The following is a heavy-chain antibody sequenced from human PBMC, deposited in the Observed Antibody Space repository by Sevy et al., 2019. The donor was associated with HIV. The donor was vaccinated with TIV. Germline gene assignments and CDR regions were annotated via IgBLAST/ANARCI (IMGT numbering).Heavy chain of an antibody. CDR2: ISGSGGST. J-gene: IGHJ4*02. Sequence: GGSLRLSCAASGFTFSSYAMSWVRQAPGKGLEWVSAISGSGGSTYYADSVKGRFTISRDNSKNTLYLQMNSLRAEDTAVYYCAKDGRRGYGYHTRFDYWGQGTLVTVSS. CDR1: GFTFSSYA. V-gene: IGHV3-23*01. CDR3: AKDGRRGYGYHTRFDY. D-gene: IGHD5-12*01.